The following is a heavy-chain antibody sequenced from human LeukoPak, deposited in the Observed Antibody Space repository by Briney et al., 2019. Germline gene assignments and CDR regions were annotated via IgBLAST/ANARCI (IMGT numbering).Heavy chain of an antibody. J-gene: IGHJ4*02. V-gene: IGHV1-46*01. CDR1: GYTFTSYY. CDR3: ARGKSIAARGTYDFFDS. Sequence: ASVKVSCKASGYTFTSYYMHWVRQAPGQGLEWMGIINPSGGSTTYAQKFQGRVTMTRDMSTSTVYMGLSSLRSEDTAVYYCARGKSIAARGTYDFFDSWGQGTLVTVSS. CDR2: INPSGGST. D-gene: IGHD6-6*01.